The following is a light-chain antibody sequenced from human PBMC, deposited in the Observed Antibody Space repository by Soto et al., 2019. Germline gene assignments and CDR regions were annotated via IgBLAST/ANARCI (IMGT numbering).Light chain of an antibody. CDR2: DAS. CDR1: QDIRNY. J-gene: IGKJ3*01. V-gene: IGKV1-33*01. CDR3: QQYDNLPG. Sequence: DIQMTQSPSSLSASVGDRVTITCQASQDIRNYLNWYQQKPGKAPKLLIYDASNLETGVPSRFSGSGSETDFTFTISSLQPEDFATYYCQQYDNLPGFGPGTKVDIK.